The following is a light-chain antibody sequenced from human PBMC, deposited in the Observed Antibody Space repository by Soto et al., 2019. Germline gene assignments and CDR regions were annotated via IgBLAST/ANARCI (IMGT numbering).Light chain of an antibody. CDR1: SSDVGGYNY. CDR2: EVS. CDR3: SSYTSSSSRLYV. V-gene: IGLV2-14*01. Sequence: QSALTQPASVSGSPGQSITISCTGTSSDVGGYNYVTWYQQHPGKAPKLMIYEVSNRPSGVSNRFSGSKSGNTASLPISGLQAEDEADYYCSSYTSSSSRLYVFGTGTKLTVL. J-gene: IGLJ1*01.